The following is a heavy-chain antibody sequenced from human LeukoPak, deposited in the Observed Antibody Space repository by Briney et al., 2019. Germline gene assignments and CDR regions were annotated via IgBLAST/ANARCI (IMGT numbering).Heavy chain of an antibody. CDR3: ARDYTYSSYAFDI. J-gene: IGHJ3*02. CDR1: GGSISSGGYY. CDR2: IYYSGST. D-gene: IGHD6-6*01. V-gene: IGHV4-31*03. Sequence: TLSLTCTVSGGSISSGGYYWSWIRQHPGKGLEWIGYIYYSGSTYYNPSLKSRVTISVDTSKNQFSLKLSSVTAADTAVYYCARDYTYSSYAFDIWGQGTMVTVSS.